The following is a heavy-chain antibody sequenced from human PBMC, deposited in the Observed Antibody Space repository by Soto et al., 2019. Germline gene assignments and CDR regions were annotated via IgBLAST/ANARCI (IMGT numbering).Heavy chain of an antibody. J-gene: IGHJ3*02. CDR1: GYSFTSYW. Sequence: GESLKISCKGSGYSFTSYWISWVRQMPGKGLEWMGRIDPSDSYTNYSPSFQGHVTISADKSISTAYLQWSSLKASDTAMYYCASDWRSSDAFDIWGQGTMVTVS. D-gene: IGHD2-2*01. CDR3: ASDWRSSDAFDI. V-gene: IGHV5-10-1*01. CDR2: IDPSDSYT.